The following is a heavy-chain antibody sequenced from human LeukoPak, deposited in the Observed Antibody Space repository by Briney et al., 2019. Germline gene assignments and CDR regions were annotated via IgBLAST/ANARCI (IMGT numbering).Heavy chain of an antibody. J-gene: IGHJ4*02. CDR2: INPNSGGT. CDR3: AESYSSSWGPFDY. D-gene: IGHD6-13*01. V-gene: IGHV1-2*02. CDR1: GATFNNYA. Sequence: GASVKVSCKASGATFNNYAISWVRQAPGQGLEWMGSINPNSGGTNYAQKFQGRVTMTRDTSISTAYMELSRLRSDDTAVYYCAESYSSSWGPFDYWGQGTLVTVSS.